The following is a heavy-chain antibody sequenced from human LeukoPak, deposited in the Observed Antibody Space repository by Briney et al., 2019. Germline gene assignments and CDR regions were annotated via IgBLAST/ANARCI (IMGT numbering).Heavy chain of an antibody. D-gene: IGHD1-26*01. Sequence: GGSLRLSCAASGFTFSNAWMSWVRQAPGKGLEWVSAISGSGGSTYYADSVKGRFTISRDNSKNTLYLQMNSLRAEDTAVYYCAKDPSGSLTSYWGQGTLVTVSS. V-gene: IGHV3-23*01. CDR3: AKDPSGSLTSY. CDR1: GFTFSNAW. J-gene: IGHJ4*02. CDR2: ISGSGGST.